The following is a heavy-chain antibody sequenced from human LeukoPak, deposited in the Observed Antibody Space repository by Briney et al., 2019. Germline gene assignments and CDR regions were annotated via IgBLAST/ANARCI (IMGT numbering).Heavy chain of an antibody. D-gene: IGHD6-19*01. Sequence: SETLSLTCGVSGGSFSSHYWTWIRQPPGEGLEWIGEINPRGSTNYNPSLESRVTVSADTSRNQLSLSLTSVTAADSAMYFCARGLRQGSAWSWGPKEKSYQYMDVWGTGTTVIVSS. CDR2: INPRGST. V-gene: IGHV4-34*01. J-gene: IGHJ6*04. CDR1: GGSFSSHY. CDR3: ARGLRQGSAWSWGPKEKSYQYMDV.